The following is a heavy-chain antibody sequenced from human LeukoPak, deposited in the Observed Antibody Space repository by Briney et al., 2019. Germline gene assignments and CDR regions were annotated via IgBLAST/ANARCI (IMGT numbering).Heavy chain of an antibody. Sequence: ASVKVSCKASGYTFTGYYVHWVRQTPGQGLEWMGWINPNSGGTNYAQKFQGRVTMTRDTSISTAYMELSRLRSDDTAVYYCARESGYSYGYPYDYWGQGTLVTVSS. CDR1: GYTFTGYY. V-gene: IGHV1-2*02. CDR3: ARESGYSYGYPYDY. D-gene: IGHD5-18*01. J-gene: IGHJ4*02. CDR2: INPNSGGT.